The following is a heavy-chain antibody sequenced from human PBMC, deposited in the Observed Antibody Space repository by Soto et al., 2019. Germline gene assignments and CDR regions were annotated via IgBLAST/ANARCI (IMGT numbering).Heavy chain of an antibody. CDR3: ARTYIAVSRPTASDL. Sequence: QVQLVQSGAEVRKPGSSVKVSCKASGDTFMYYAFTWVRQAPGQGLEWVGQAIPVFGTTNHAQQFQGRVTFTADDSTSTAYMELSSLRFEDTAVYFCARTYIAVSRPTASDLWGQGTMVTVSS. CDR2: AIPVFGTT. D-gene: IGHD6-19*01. J-gene: IGHJ3*01. CDR1: GDTFMYYA. V-gene: IGHV1-69*01.